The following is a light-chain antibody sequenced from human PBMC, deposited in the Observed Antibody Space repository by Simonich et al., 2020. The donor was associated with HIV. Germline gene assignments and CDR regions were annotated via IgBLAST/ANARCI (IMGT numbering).Light chain of an antibody. Sequence: DIQMTQSPSSLSASVGDRVTITCRAGQGISNSLAWYQQKSGKAPKLLIYDASNLETGVPSRFSGSGSGTDFTFTISSLQPEDIATYYCQQYDDLPFTFGPGTKVDIK. V-gene: IGKV1-33*01. CDR3: QQYDDLPFT. CDR1: QGISNS. J-gene: IGKJ3*01. CDR2: DAS.